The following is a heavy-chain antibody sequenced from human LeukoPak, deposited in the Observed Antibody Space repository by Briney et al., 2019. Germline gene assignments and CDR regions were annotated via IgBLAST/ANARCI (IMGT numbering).Heavy chain of an antibody. J-gene: IGHJ6*03. V-gene: IGHV4-4*07. CDR2: IYTSGST. Sequence: SETLSLTCTVSGGSISSYYWSWIRQPAGKGLEWIGRIYTSGSTNYNPSLKSRVTMSVGTSKNQFSLKLSSVTAADTAVYYCARGRYCSGGSCYSRIGYYYYYMDVWGKGTTVTVSS. CDR1: GGSISSYY. CDR3: ARGRYCSGGSCYSRIGYYYYYMDV. D-gene: IGHD2-15*01.